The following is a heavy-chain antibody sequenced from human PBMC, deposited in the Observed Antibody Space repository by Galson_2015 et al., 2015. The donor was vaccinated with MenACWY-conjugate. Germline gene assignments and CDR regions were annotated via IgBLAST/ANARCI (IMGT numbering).Heavy chain of an antibody. CDR1: GGSISSSNYY. D-gene: IGHD5/OR15-5a*01. Sequence: ATLSLSCTASGGSISSSNYYWDWIRQPPGKGLAWIGSIYYSGSTYYNPSLKSRVTISVDTSKNQFSLKLSSVTAADTAVYYCARNLVSGPLDYWGQGTLVTVSS. CDR3: ARNLVSGPLDY. V-gene: IGHV4-39*01. CDR2: IYYSGST. J-gene: IGHJ4*02.